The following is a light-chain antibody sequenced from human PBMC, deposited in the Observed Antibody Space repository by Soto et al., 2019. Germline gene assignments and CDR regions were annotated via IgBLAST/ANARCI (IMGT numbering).Light chain of an antibody. CDR3: QQYGSSPLT. CDR2: GAS. Sequence: EMVLTQSPGTLSLSPGERATISCRATHSVISRYLAWYQQKSCQVPRLLIYGASSRAADISDRFSGSGSGSAFTLTISRLEPEDFAVYYCQQYGSSPLTCGGGTKVDIK. V-gene: IGKV3-20*01. CDR1: HSVISRY. J-gene: IGKJ4*01.